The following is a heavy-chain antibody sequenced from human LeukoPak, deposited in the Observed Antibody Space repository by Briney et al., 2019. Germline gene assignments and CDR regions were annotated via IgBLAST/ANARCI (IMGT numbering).Heavy chain of an antibody. CDR2: IDSDGSST. J-gene: IGHJ4*02. CDR3: ARDSGFSFVGY. Sequence: GGSLRLSCAASGFTYSSYWMHWVRQAPGKELVWVSRIDSDGSSTRYADSVKGRFTISRDNAKNTLYLQMNSLRAEDTAVYYCARDSGFSFVGYWGQGTLVTVSS. CDR1: GFTYSSYW. V-gene: IGHV3-74*01. D-gene: IGHD1-26*01.